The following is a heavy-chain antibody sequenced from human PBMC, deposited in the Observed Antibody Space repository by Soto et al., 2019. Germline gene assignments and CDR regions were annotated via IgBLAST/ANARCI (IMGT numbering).Heavy chain of an antibody. CDR2: ISSSSSYI. CDR1: GFTFSSYS. V-gene: IGHV3-21*01. D-gene: IGHD2-15*01. CDR3: GLEPPPDHCSGGSCYPQTFQH. J-gene: IGHJ1*01. Sequence: PGGSLRLSCAPSGFTFSSYSMNWVRQAPGKGLEWVSSISSSSSYIYYADSVKGRFTISRDNAKNSLYLQMNSLRAEDTAVYYCGLEPPPDHCSGGSCYPQTFQHWGQGTLVTVSS.